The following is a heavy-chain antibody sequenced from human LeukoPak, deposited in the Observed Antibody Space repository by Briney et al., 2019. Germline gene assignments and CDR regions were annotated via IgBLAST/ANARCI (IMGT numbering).Heavy chain of an antibody. CDR2: LSYDGSNE. Sequence: GGTLRLSCAASGFPFSSYGMHWVRHAPGKGLEWVAVLSYDGSNEYYADSVKGRFTISRDNSKNTLYLQMNSLRVEDTAVYYCAGSWFYRDYFEYWGQGTLVTVSS. D-gene: IGHD3-10*01. J-gene: IGHJ4*02. V-gene: IGHV3-30*03. CDR1: GFPFSSYG. CDR3: AGSWFYRDYFEY.